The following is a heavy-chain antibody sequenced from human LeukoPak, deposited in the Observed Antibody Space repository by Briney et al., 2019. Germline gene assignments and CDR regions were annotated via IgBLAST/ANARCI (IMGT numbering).Heavy chain of an antibody. CDR3: ATDGSLWFGEIHY. Sequence: PGGSLRLSCAASGFTFSSYAMSWVRQAPGKGLEWVSAISGSGGSTYYADSVKGRFTISRDNSKNTLYLQMNSLRAEDTAVYYCATDGSLWFGEIHYWGQGTLVTVSS. J-gene: IGHJ4*02. CDR2: ISGSGGST. D-gene: IGHD3-10*01. CDR1: GFTFSSYA. V-gene: IGHV3-23*01.